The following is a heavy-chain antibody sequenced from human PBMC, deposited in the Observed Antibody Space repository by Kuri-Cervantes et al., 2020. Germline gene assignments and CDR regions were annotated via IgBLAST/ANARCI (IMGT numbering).Heavy chain of an antibody. D-gene: IGHD3-3*01. J-gene: IGHJ5*02. V-gene: IGHV3-21*01. CDR3: ARDGAYYDFWSGYHNNWFDP. CDR2: ISSSGSYI. Sequence: GESLKISCAASGFTFSSYSMNWVRQAPGKGLEWVSSISSSGSYIYYADSVKGRFTISRDNAKNSLYLQMNSLRAEDTAVYYCARDGAYYDFWSGYHNNWFDPWGQGTLVTVSS. CDR1: GFTFSSYS.